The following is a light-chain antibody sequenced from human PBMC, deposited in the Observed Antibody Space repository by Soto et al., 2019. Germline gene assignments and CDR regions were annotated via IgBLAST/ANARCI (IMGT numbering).Light chain of an antibody. J-gene: IGKJ4*01. CDR3: QQYDNSHLT. Sequence: EVVLTQSPGTLSLSPGERATLFCRASQSVNSNYLAWYQQKPGQAPSLLIYGTSSRAIGIPDRFSGSGSGTDFTLTISRLEPEDVAVYYCQQYDNSHLTFGGGTKVEIK. CDR2: GTS. CDR1: QSVNSNY. V-gene: IGKV3-20*01.